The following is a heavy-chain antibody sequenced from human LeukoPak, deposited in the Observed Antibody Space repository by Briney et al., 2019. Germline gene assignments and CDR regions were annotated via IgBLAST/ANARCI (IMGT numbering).Heavy chain of an antibody. CDR2: IYYSGST. Sequence: SETLSLTCAVYGGSFSGYYWSWIRQPPGKGLEWIGSIYYSGSTYYNPSLKSRVTISVDTSKNQFSLKLSSVTAADTAVYYCARRFRYYGSGSYYPPTRHFDYWGQGTLVTVSS. J-gene: IGHJ4*02. V-gene: IGHV4-34*01. CDR1: GGSFSGYY. D-gene: IGHD3-10*01. CDR3: ARRFRYYGSGSYYPPTRHFDY.